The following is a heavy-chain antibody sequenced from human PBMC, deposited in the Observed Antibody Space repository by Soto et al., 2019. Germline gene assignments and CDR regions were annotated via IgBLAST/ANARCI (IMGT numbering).Heavy chain of an antibody. D-gene: IGHD4-17*01. Sequence: QLQLQESGPGVVKPSETLSLTCTVSGGSISSSGHYWAWIRQPPGKGLEYIGYLYYRGTPYYNPSLKSRVTISVDTSKNQLSLKVSSVTAADTAVYHCASARGYFGDYFDFWGQGTLVTVSS. J-gene: IGHJ4*02. CDR2: LYYRGTP. V-gene: IGHV4-39*01. CDR1: GGSISSSGHY. CDR3: ASARGYFGDYFDF.